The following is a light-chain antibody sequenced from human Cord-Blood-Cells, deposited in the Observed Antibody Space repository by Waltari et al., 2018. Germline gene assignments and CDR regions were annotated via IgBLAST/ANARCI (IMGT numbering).Light chain of an antibody. V-gene: IGKV1-39*01. Sequence: DIQMTQSPSSLSASVGDRVTITCRASQSISSYLNWYQQKPGKAPKLLIYAAPSLQSGVPSRFSGSGSGTDFTLTISSLQPEDFATYYCQQSYSTPQTFGQGTNVEIK. CDR3: QQSYSTPQT. CDR1: QSISSY. J-gene: IGKJ1*01. CDR2: AAP.